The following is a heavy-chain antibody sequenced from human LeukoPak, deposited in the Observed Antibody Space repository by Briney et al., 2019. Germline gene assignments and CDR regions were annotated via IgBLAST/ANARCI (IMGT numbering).Heavy chain of an antibody. CDR1: GFTFSSYA. CDR3: AKDTYYYGSGSYDY. D-gene: IGHD3-10*01. CDR2: ISGSGGST. J-gene: IGHJ4*02. Sequence: GSLRLSCAASGFTFSSYAMSWVRQAPGKGLEWVSAISGSGGSTYYADSVKGRFTISRDNSKNTLYLQMNSLRAEDTAVYYCAKDTYYYGSGSYDYWGQGTLVTISS. V-gene: IGHV3-23*01.